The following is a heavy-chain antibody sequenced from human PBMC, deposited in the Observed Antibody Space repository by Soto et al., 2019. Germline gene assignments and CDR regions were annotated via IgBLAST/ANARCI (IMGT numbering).Heavy chain of an antibody. CDR1: NFSISSGGYY. CDR2: IYYSGST. CDR3: ARVPIVATREGFDY. J-gene: IGHJ4*02. D-gene: IGHD5-12*01. Sequence: SETLSLTCGVSNFSISSGGYYWSWIRQHPGKGLEWIGYIYYSGSTYYNPSLKSRVTISVDTSKNQFSLKLSSVTAADTAVYYCARVPIVATREGFDYWGQGTLVTVSS. V-gene: IGHV4-31*11.